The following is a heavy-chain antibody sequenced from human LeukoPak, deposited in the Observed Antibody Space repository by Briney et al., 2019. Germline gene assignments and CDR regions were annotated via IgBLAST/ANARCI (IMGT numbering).Heavy chain of an antibody. V-gene: IGHV4-4*07. CDR3: ARDYYDSRGYCSDY. D-gene: IGHD3-22*01. J-gene: IGHJ4*02. Sequence: SETLSLTCTVSGGSISSYYWSWIRQPAGKGLEWIGRIYTSGSTNYNPSLKSRVTMSLDTSKNQLSLKLSSVTAADTAVYYCARDYYDSRGYCSDYWGQGTLVTVSS. CDR2: IYTSGST. CDR1: GGSISSYY.